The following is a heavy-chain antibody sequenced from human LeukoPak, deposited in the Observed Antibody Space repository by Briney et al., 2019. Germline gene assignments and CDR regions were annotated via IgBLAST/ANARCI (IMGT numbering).Heavy chain of an antibody. V-gene: IGHV4-39*01. D-gene: IGHD3/OR15-3a*01. J-gene: IGHJ4*02. CDR3: ARQAGSGLFILP. Sequence: SETLSLTCTVSGVSISSSNSYWGWIRQPPGKGLEWIGSIYYSGNTYYNASLKSQVSISIDTSKNQSSLRLTSVTAADTAVYYCARQAGSGLFILPGGQGTLVTVSS. CDR1: GVSISSSNSY. CDR2: IYYSGNT.